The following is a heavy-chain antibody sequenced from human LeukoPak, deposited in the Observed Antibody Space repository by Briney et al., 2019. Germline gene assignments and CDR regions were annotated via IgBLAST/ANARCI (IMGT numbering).Heavy chain of an antibody. J-gene: IGHJ3*01. CDR1: GFTFSTYA. Sequence: PGGSLRLSCAASGFTFSTYAMNWVRQAPGKGLEWVPSIRGLDGSTYYADSVKGRFTISRGNSKNTVYLQMNSLRAEDTAVYHCAKDSVRGYSGYGNDGFDAWGQGTMVTVSS. CDR3: AKDSVRGYSGYGNDGFDA. CDR2: IRGLDGST. V-gene: IGHV3-23*01. D-gene: IGHD5-12*01.